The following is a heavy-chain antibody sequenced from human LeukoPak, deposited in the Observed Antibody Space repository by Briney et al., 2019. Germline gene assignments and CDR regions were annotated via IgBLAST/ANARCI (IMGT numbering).Heavy chain of an antibody. D-gene: IGHD6-19*01. V-gene: IGHV1-2*02. Sequence: GASVKVPCKASGYTFTGYYMHWVRQAPGQGLEWMGWINPNSGGTNYAQKFQGRVTMTRDTSISTTYMELSRLRSDDTAVYYCARDLGISGWYAPPLGYFDYWGQGTLVTVSS. CDR2: INPNSGGT. CDR3: ARDLGISGWYAPPLGYFDY. J-gene: IGHJ4*02. CDR1: GYTFTGYY.